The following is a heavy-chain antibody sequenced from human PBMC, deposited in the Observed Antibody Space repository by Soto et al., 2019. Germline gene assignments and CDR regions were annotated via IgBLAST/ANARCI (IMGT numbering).Heavy chain of an antibody. D-gene: IGHD3-22*01. Sequence: FLVKRAWKGVGGAFSSNASSWVRQAPGQGLEWMGEIIPIFGTANYAQKFQGRVTITADESTSTAYMELSSLRSEDTAVYYCARDRGPSSGYYPYWFDPWGQGTLVTVS. CDR3: ARDRGPSSGYYPYWFDP. V-gene: IGHV1-69*01. J-gene: IGHJ5*02. CDR2: IIPIFGTA. CDR1: GGAFSSNA.